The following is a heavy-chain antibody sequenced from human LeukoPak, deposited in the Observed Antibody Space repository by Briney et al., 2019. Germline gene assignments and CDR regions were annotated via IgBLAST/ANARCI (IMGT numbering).Heavy chain of an antibody. Sequence: AASVKVSCKASGGTFSSYAISWVRQAPGQGLEWMGGIIPIFGTANYAQKFQGRVTITADESTSTAYMELSSLKSEDTAVYYCASPCDSSGHNYYYGMDVWGQGTTVTVSS. V-gene: IGHV1-69*13. CDR2: IIPIFGTA. D-gene: IGHD3-22*01. J-gene: IGHJ6*02. CDR1: GGTFSSYA. CDR3: ASPCDSSGHNYYYGMDV.